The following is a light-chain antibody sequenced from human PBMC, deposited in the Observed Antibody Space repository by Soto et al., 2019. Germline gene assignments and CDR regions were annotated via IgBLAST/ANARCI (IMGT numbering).Light chain of an antibody. J-gene: IGKJ1*01. CDR2: HAS. CDR3: QQTYTTPRT. CDR1: QSISNW. Sequence: DIQMTQSPSSLSASVGDRFTITCRASQSISNWLAWYQQKPGTAPKVLIYHASNLQSGVPSRFSGSGSGTDFTLTITSLQPEDFATYYCQQTYTTPRTFGQGTKVDIK. V-gene: IGKV1-39*01.